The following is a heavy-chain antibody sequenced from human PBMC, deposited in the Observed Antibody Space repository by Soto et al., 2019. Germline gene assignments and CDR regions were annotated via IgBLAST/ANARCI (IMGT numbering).Heavy chain of an antibody. CDR2: IDPIGGNT. J-gene: IGHJ1*01. Sequence: QVQLVQSGAEVKEPGASVKISCKASGYTFTTYHIHWVRQAPGQGLDWMGMIDPIGGNTGYARKFQDRVAMATDASTGTAYIEVNGLRFHDMAMYFCVRGYCTSSASCEWDFQHWGPGTVVTVSS. D-gene: IGHD2-8*01. CDR3: VRGYCTSSASCEWDFQH. V-gene: IGHV1-46*01. CDR1: GYTFTTYH.